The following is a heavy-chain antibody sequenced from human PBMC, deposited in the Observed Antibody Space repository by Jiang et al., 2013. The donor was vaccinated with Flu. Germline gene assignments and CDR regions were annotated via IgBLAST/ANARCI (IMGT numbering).Heavy chain of an antibody. J-gene: IGHJ6*02. V-gene: IGHV6-1*01. Sequence: QTLSLTCAISGDSVSSNSAAWNWIRQSPSRGLEWLGRTYYRSKWYNDYAVSVKSRITINPDTSKNQFSLQLNSVTPEDTAVYYCARGGWALAYGRYYYYYYGMDVWGQGTTVTVSS. D-gene: IGHD6-19*01. CDR2: TYYRSKWYN. CDR1: GDSVSSNSAA. CDR3: ARGGWALAYGRYYYYYYGMDV.